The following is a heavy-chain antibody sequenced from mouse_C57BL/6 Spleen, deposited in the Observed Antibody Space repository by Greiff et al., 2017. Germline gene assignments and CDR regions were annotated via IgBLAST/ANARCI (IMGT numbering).Heavy chain of an antibody. Sequence: QVQLQQSGPELVKPGASVKISCKASGYAFSSSWMNWVKQRPGKGLEWIGRIYPGDGDTNYNGKFKGKATLTADKSSSTAYLQLSSLTSEDSAVDFCARYYGNYGYAMDYWGQGTSVTVSA. CDR3: ARYYGNYGYAMDY. CDR1: GYAFSSSW. D-gene: IGHD2-1*01. J-gene: IGHJ4*01. CDR2: IYPGDGDT. V-gene: IGHV1-82*01.